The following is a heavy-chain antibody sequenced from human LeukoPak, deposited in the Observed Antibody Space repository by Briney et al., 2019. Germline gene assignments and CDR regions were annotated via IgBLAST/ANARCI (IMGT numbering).Heavy chain of an antibody. D-gene: IGHD4/OR15-4a*01. CDR1: GFTFSNYA. J-gene: IGHJ4*02. CDR3: ARDYGGSRDFDY. Sequence: GGSLRLSCAASGFTFSNYAMTWVRQAPGKGLEWVSAIGGGGGDTYYADSVKGRFTISRDNSKNTLYLHMNSLRAEDTAVYYCARDYGGSRDFDYWGQGTLVTVSS. CDR2: IGGGGGDT. V-gene: IGHV3-23*01.